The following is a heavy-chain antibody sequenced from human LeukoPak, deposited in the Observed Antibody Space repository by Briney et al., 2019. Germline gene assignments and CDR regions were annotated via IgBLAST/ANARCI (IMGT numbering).Heavy chain of an antibody. CDR1: GGSISSGAFY. CDR3: ARHPKFWSGYYGNWYFDL. CDR2: IYYSGSS. Sequence: SQTLSLTCTVSGGSISSGAFYWNWIRQHPGKGLEWVGYIYYSGSSSYNPSLKSRVTISVDTSKNQFSLELSSVTAADTAMYYCARHPKFWSGYYGNWYFDLWGRGTPVTVSS. V-gene: IGHV4-31*03. D-gene: IGHD3-3*01. J-gene: IGHJ2*01.